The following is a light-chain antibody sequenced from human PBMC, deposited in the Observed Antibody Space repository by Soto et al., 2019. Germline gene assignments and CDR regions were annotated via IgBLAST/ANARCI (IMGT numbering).Light chain of an antibody. CDR3: QQYYGSPPRT. V-gene: IGKV4-1*01. J-gene: IGKJ1*01. CDR2: WAS. Sequence: DIVMTQSPDSLGVSLGERATINCKSSQSVLYSSNNKNYLAWYQQKPGQPPKLLISWASTRESGVPDRFSGSGSGTDFTLTISSLQAEDVAVYYCQQYYGSPPRTFGQGTKVEI. CDR1: QSVLYSSNNKNY.